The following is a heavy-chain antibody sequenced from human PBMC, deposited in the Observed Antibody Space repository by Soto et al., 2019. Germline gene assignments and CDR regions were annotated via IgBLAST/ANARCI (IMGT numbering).Heavy chain of an antibody. CDR2: ISGIDGST. CDR3: AKDRERDAWYEDY. Sequence: QPGGSLRLSCVASGFSFSSYAMSWVRQAPGKGLEWVSVISGIDGSTYYADSVKGRFTISRDNSKNTLYLQMNSLRAEDTAVYYCAKDRERDAWYEDYWGQGTLVTVSS. V-gene: IGHV3-23*01. J-gene: IGHJ4*02. CDR1: GFSFSSYA. D-gene: IGHD6-13*01.